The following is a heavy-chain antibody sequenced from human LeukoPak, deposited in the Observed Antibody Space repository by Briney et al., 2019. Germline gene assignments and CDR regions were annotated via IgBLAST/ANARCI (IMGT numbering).Heavy chain of an antibody. D-gene: IGHD2-15*01. V-gene: IGHV3-21*01. J-gene: IGHJ3*02. CDR2: ISSSSSYI. Sequence: GGSLRLSCAASGFTFSSYSMNWVRQAPGKGLEWVSSISSSSSYIYYADSVKGRFTISRDNAKNSLYLQMYSLRAEDTAVYYCARVSGVSPGGAFDIWGQGTMVTVSS. CDR1: GFTFSSYS. CDR3: ARVSGVSPGGAFDI.